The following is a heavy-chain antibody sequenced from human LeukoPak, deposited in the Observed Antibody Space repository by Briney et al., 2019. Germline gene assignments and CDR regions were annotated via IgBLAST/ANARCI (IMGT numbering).Heavy chain of an antibody. CDR3: ARDGRGVQHPDAFDI. V-gene: IGHV4-4*07. Sequence: SETLSLTCTVSGRFISSYYWSWIRQPAGKGLEWIGRFDTSGNTNYNPSLKSRVTMSVDTSKNQFSLKLSSVTAADTAGYYCARDGRGVQHPDAFDIWGQGTMVTVSS. J-gene: IGHJ3*02. D-gene: IGHD3-10*01. CDR2: FDTSGNT. CDR1: GRFISSYY.